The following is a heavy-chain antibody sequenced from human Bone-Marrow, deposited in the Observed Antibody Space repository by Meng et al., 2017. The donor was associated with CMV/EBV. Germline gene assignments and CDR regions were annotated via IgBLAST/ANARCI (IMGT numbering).Heavy chain of an antibody. V-gene: IGHV1-8*01. CDR1: GYTFTSYD. J-gene: IGHJ5*02. Sequence: ASVKVSCKASGYTFTSYDINWVRQATGQGLEWMGWMNPNSGNTAYAPKFGRLTMTRNTSINTAYMDLSSLRSEDTAIYYCTRGRGSTHKGNWFDPWGQGTLVTVSS. CDR2: MNPNSGNT. D-gene: IGHD3-10*01. CDR3: TRGRGSTHKGNWFDP.